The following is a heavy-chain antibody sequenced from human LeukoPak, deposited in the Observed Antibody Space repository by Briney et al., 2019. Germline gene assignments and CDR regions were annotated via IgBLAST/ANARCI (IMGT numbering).Heavy chain of an antibody. CDR2: INYSGTT. V-gene: IGHV4-59*08. Sequence: SETLSLTCSVSGGSISTYYWSWIRQPPGKGLEWIGYINYSGTTNYNPSLKSRVTISVDTSKNQFSLKLSSVTAADTAVYYCARHVGNSGSGSYLTYFDYWGQGTLVTVSS. CDR1: GGSISTYY. J-gene: IGHJ4*02. D-gene: IGHD3-10*01. CDR3: ARHVGNSGSGSYLTYFDY.